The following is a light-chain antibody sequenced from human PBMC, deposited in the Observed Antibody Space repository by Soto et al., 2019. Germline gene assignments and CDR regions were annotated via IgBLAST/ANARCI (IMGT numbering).Light chain of an antibody. Sequence: QLVLTQSPSASASLGAPVKITCTLSSGHSSYPIAWHQQQPDKGPRFLMKLNSDGSHSKGDGIPDRFSGSTSGAERYLTITSLQSEDEADYYCQTWATGIRVFGGGTKLTVL. J-gene: IGLJ2*01. CDR2: LNSDGSH. V-gene: IGLV4-69*01. CDR1: SGHSSYP. CDR3: QTWATGIRV.